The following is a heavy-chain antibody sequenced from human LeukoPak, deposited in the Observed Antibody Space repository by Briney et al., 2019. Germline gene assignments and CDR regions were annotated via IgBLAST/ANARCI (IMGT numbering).Heavy chain of an antibody. J-gene: IGHJ6*03. CDR2: ISGSGGGS. Sequence: HSGGSLRLPCAASGFTFSSYAMSWVRQAPGKGLEWVSAISGSGGGSYYADSVKGRFTISRDNSKNTLYLQMNSLRAEDTALYYCAKDTWQFAPDYYYYMDVWGKGTTVTVSS. V-gene: IGHV3-23*01. CDR1: GFTFSSYA. CDR3: AKDTWQFAPDYYYYMDV. D-gene: IGHD2-21*01.